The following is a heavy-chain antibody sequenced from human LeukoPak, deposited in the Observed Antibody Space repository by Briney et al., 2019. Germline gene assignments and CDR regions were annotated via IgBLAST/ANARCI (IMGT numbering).Heavy chain of an antibody. J-gene: IGHJ5*02. Sequence: GGSLRLSCAASGFTLTTYNMNWVRQAPGKGLEWVSYISDTGDSIYYADSVKGRFTISRDNAKNSLYLQMNSLRDEDTAVYYCAKDGFPGRGRSSWTNWFDLWGQGTLVTVSS. CDR1: GFTLTTYN. V-gene: IGHV3-48*02. D-gene: IGHD6-6*01. CDR3: AKDGFPGRGRSSWTNWFDL. CDR2: ISDTGDSI.